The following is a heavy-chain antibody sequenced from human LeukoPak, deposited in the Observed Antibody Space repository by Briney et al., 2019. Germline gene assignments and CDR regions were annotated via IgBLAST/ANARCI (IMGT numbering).Heavy chain of an antibody. CDR1: GDSVSSNSAA. V-gene: IGHV6-1*01. Sequence: SQTLSLTCAISGDSVSSNSAAWSWIRQSPSRGLEWLGRTYYRSKWYNDYAVSVKSRITINSDTSKNQFSLQLNSVTPEDTAVYYCARDQAIFGVVIHYGMDVWGQGTTVTVSS. CDR2: TYYRSKWYN. J-gene: IGHJ6*02. CDR3: ARDQAIFGVVIHYGMDV. D-gene: IGHD3-3*01.